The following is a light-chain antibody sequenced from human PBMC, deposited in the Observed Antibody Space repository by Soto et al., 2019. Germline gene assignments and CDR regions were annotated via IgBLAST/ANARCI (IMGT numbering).Light chain of an antibody. J-gene: IGKJ5*01. CDR1: QSVSSN. V-gene: IGKV3-15*01. CDR2: GAS. Sequence: EIVMTQSPATLSVSPGERATLFCRASQSVSSNLAWYQQKPGQAPRLLIYGASTRATGIPARFSGSGSGTEFTLTISSLQSEDFALYYRQQYKNWPPITFGQGTRLEIK. CDR3: QQYKNWPPIT.